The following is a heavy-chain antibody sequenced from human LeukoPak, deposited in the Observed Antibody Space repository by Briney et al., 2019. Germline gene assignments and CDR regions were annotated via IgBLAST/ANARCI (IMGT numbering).Heavy chain of an antibody. J-gene: IGHJ5*02. V-gene: IGHV3-74*01. CDR2: VNSEGGYR. CDR3: IRDGDDYNFDH. CDR1: GFSFSSCW. Sequence: GGSLKLSCAASGFSFSSCWMHWVRQAPGKGLVWVSRVNSEGGYRNYADSVKGRFTISRDNAKNTLYLEMHSLRAEDTAVYYCIRDGDDYNFDHWGQGSLVTVSS. D-gene: IGHD5-24*01.